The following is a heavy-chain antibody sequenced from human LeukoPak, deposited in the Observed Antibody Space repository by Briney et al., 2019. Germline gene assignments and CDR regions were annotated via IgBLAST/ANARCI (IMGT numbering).Heavy chain of an antibody. D-gene: IGHD5-12*01. Sequence: LGGSLRLSCAASGFTFSSYAMSWVRQAPGKGLEWVSSISNSGGRTFYTDSVKGRFTISRDNSKTTLYLQMNSLRAEDTAVYYCAKSYNGYESKPDYWGQGTLVTVSS. CDR1: GFTFSSYA. CDR3: AKSYNGYESKPDY. CDR2: ISNSGGRT. V-gene: IGHV3-23*01. J-gene: IGHJ4*02.